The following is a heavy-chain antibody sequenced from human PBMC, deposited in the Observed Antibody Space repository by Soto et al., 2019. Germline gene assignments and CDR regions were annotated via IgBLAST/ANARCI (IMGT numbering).Heavy chain of an antibody. V-gene: IGHV1-18*01. CDR2: IATKNGNT. Sequence: QVQLVQSGAEVKKPGASVKVSCKASGYTFTNHVISWLRQAPGQGLEWIGWIATKNGNTNYAAKLQDRVSMTNDTSTTTAYMELRSLTSDDTAVYYCAREASSGLSFYFDYWGQGTVVTVSS. D-gene: IGHD3-22*01. CDR3: AREASSGLSFYFDY. J-gene: IGHJ4*02. CDR1: GYTFTNHV.